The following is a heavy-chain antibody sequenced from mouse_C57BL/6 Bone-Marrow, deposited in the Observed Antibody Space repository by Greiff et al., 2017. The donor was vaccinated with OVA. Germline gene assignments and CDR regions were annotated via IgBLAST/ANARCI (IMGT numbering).Heavy chain of an antibody. CDR2: IDPSDSYT. J-gene: IGHJ1*03. CDR3: YYVWYFDV. D-gene: IGHD1-1*01. V-gene: IGHV1-50*01. CDR1: GYTFTSYW. Sequence: LQPGAELVKPGASVKLSCKASGYTFTSYWMQWVKQRPGQGLEWIGEIDPSDSYTNYNQKFKGKATLTVDTSSSTAYMQLSSLTSEDSAVYYCYYVWYFDVWGTGTTVTVSS.